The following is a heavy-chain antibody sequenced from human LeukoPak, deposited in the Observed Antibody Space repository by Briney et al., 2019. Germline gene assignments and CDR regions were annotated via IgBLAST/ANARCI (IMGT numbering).Heavy chain of an antibody. CDR3: ARHIGGWLYYFDH. D-gene: IGHD6-19*01. J-gene: IGHJ4*02. Sequence: SETLSLTCTVSGGSISSSSYYWGWIRQPPGKGLEWIGSIYYSGSTYYNPSLKSRVTISVDTSKNQFSLKLSSVTAADTAVYYCARHIGGWLYYFDHWGQGTLVTVSS. V-gene: IGHV4-39*01. CDR2: IYYSGST. CDR1: GGSISSSSYY.